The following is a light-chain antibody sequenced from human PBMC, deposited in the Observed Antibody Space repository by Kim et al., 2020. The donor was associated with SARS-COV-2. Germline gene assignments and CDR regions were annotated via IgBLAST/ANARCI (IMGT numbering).Light chain of an antibody. Sequence: ELTQPPSASGTPGQRVTISCSGSSSNIGSNYVYWYQQLPGTAPKLLIYSNNQRPSGVPDRFSGSKSGTSASLAISGLRSEDEADYYCAAWDDSLSGHVVFGGGTKVTVL. V-gene: IGLV1-47*02. CDR3: AAWDDSLSGHVV. CDR1: SSNIGSNY. J-gene: IGLJ2*01. CDR2: SNN.